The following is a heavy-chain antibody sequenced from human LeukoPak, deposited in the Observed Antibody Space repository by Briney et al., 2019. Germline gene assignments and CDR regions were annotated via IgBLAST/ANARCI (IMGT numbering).Heavy chain of an antibody. CDR1: GGTFRTFA. D-gene: IGHD6-25*01. V-gene: IGHV1-69*13. CDR3: GLSGNYYYYYMDV. J-gene: IGHJ6*03. Sequence: ASAKVSCKASGGTFRTFAISWVRQAPGQGLEWMGGNIPIFGIPDSAQKFQGRLTITADESTTTAYMELSSLRSDDTAIYYCGLSGNYYYYYMDVWGKGTTVTISS. CDR2: NIPIFGIP.